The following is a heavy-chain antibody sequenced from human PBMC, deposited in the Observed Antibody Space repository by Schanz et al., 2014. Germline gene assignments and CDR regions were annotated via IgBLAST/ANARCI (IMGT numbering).Heavy chain of an antibody. CDR1: GFTFSSSG. Sequence: QVRLVESGGGVVQPGGSLRLSCAASGFTFSSSGMHWVRQAPGKGLEPVSVTYLGGNTDYADSVKGRFTISRDDSKNTLHLQMNSLRSEDTAIYFCARDQASTHWGQGTPVTVSS. J-gene: IGHJ4*02. CDR3: ARDQASTH. CDR2: TYLGGNT. V-gene: IGHV3-NL1*01.